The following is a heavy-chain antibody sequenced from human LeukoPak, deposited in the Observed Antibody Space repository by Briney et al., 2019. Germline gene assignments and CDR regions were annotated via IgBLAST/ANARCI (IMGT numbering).Heavy chain of an antibody. CDR1: GFTVSSDY. V-gene: IGHV3-53*04. CDR3: ARGRGAANDAFDI. D-gene: IGHD3-10*01. J-gene: IGHJ3*02. CDR2: IYSSSIT. Sequence: GGSLRVSCVASGFTVSSDYMSWVRQAPGKGLEWVSVIYSSSITSYADSVKGRFTISRHNSKNTLYLQMNSLRADDTAVYYCARGRGAANDAFDIWGQGTMVTVSS.